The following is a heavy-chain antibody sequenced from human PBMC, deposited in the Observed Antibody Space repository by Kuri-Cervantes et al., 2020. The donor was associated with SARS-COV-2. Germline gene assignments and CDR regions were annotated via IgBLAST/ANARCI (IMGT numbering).Heavy chain of an antibody. D-gene: IGHD3-3*01. Sequence: GGFLRLSCTASGFIFGDYYMTWIRQAPGKGLEWVSNIGPSGTTKYYPDSVKGRFTISRDNAKNSLYLQMNSLRAEDTAVYYCASMDFWSGYYFDYWGQGTLVTVSS. V-gene: IGHV3-11*04. CDR3: ASMDFWSGYYFDY. CDR2: IGPSGTTK. J-gene: IGHJ4*02. CDR1: GFIFGDYY.